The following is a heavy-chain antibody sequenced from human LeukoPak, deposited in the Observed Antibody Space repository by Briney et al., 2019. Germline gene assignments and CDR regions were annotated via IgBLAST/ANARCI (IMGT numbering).Heavy chain of an antibody. Sequence: GGSGRLSCAASGFTFSSYGMHWVRQAPGKGLEWVSAISSTSSYIYYADSVKGRFTISRDNANNSLFLQMNSLRAEDTAVYYCARIYSSGRGNDALDFWGQGAMVSVSS. V-gene: IGHV3-21*01. CDR2: ISSTSSYI. CDR1: GFTFSSYG. D-gene: IGHD6-19*01. J-gene: IGHJ3*01. CDR3: ARIYSSGRGNDALDF.